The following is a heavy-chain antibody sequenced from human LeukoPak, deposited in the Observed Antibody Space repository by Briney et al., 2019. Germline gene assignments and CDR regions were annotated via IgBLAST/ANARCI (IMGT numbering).Heavy chain of an antibody. CDR3: ARALDCSSTSCYDYYYYMDV. CDR1: GGTFSSYA. Sequence: SVKVSCKASGGTFSSYAISWVRQAPGQGLEWMGGIIPIFGTANYAQKFQGRVTITADESTSTAYMELSSLRSEDTAVYYCARALDCSSTSCYDYYYYMDVWGKGTTVTVSS. CDR2: IIPIFGTA. V-gene: IGHV1-69*13. J-gene: IGHJ6*03. D-gene: IGHD2-2*01.